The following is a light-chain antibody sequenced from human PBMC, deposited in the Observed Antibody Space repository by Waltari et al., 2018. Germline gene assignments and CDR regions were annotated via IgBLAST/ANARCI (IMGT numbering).Light chain of an antibody. Sequence: EIVLTQSPRTLSFCPGERATLSCRASQTVTSIAVTWYQQKPGQPPRLRTYGTSNRATGIPDRFSGTGSGTDFTLTISRLEPEDFAVYYCQQYDGTTLTFGGGIKVEI. J-gene: IGKJ4*01. CDR3: QQYDGTTLT. CDR1: QTVTSIA. CDR2: GTS. V-gene: IGKV3-20*01.